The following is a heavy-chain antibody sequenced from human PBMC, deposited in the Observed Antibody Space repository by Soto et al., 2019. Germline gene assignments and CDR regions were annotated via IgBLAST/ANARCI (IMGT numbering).Heavy chain of an antibody. D-gene: IGHD2-15*01. CDR2: IKQDGSEK. J-gene: IGHJ4*02. Sequence: VQLVESGGGLVQPGGSLRLSCAASGFTFSSYWMSWVRQAPGKGLEWVANIKQDGSEKYYVDSVKGRFTISRDNAKNSLYLQMNSLRAEDTAVCYCARGADIVVVVAAFDYWGQGTLVTVSS. CDR3: ARGADIVVVVAAFDY. CDR1: GFTFSSYW. V-gene: IGHV3-7*01.